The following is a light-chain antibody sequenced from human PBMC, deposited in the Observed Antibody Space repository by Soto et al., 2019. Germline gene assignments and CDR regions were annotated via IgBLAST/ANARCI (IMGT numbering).Light chain of an antibody. CDR1: QGISSY. J-gene: IGKJ1*01. V-gene: IGKV1-8*01. CDR2: AAS. Sequence: AIRMTQSPSSLSASTGDRVTITCRASQGISSYLAWYQQKPGKAPKLLISAASTLQSGVPSRFSGSGSGTDFTLTISCLQSEDFATYYCQQYYSYPPTFGQGTKVEIK. CDR3: QQYYSYPPT.